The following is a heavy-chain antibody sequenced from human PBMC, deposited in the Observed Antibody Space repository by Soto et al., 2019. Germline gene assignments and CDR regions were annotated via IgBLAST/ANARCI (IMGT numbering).Heavy chain of an antibody. Sequence: SETLSLTCAVYGGSVSGYYWSWIRQPPGKGLEWIGEINHSGSTNYNPSLKSRVTISVDTSKNQFSLKLSSVTAADTAVYYCARGSSGSYYYYYYGMDVWGQGTTVTVSS. D-gene: IGHD1-26*01. J-gene: IGHJ6*02. CDR1: GGSVSGYY. CDR3: ARGSSGSYYYYYYGMDV. V-gene: IGHV4-34*01. CDR2: INHSGST.